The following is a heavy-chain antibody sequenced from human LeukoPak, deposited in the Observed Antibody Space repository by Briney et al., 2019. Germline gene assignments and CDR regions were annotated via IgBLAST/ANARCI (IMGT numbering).Heavy chain of an antibody. CDR1: GGSISSSYW. CDR2: IYGGGNT. Sequence: ETLSLTCGVSGGSISSSYWWSWVRQAPGKGLEWVSIIYGGGNTYYADSVKGRFTISRDNSKNTLYVQMNSLRAEDTAVYYCARMSQGAFDIWGQGTMVTVSS. V-gene: IGHV3-53*01. J-gene: IGHJ3*02. CDR3: ARMSQGAFDI.